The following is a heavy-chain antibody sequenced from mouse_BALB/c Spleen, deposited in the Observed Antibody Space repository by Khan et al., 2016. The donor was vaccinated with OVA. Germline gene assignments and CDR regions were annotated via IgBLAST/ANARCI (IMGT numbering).Heavy chain of an antibody. J-gene: IGHJ2*01. Sequence: QVQLKQSGAELVRPGASVKLSCKTSGYIFTSYWIHWVKQRPGQGLEWIARIYPGTDNTYYNEKFKDKSTLTADKSSSTAYMQLSSLKSEDSAVYVGARDEALYHMGYWGQGTTLTVSS. CDR2: IYPGTDNT. CDR3: ARDEALYHMGY. CDR1: GYIFTSYW. D-gene: IGHD3-2*02. V-gene: IGHV1-76*01.